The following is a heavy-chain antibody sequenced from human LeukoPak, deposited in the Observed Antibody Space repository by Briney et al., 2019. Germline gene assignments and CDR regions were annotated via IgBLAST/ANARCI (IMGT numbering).Heavy chain of an antibody. J-gene: IGHJ4*02. Sequence: KSGGSLRLSCAASGFTFSNAWMSWVRQAPGKGLEWVGRIKSKTDGGKTDYAAPVKGRFTISRGDSKNTLYLQMNSLKTEDTAVYYCTITPYWGAWGQGTLVTVSS. V-gene: IGHV3-15*01. D-gene: IGHD2-21*01. CDR1: GFTFSNAW. CDR3: TITPYWGA. CDR2: IKSKTDGGKT.